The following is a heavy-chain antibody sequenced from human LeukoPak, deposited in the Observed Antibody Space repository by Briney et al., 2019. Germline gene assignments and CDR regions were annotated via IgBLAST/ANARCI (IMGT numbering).Heavy chain of an antibody. CDR1: GFTLNTYT. CDR2: ISTDSSYI. CDR3: VRGSSGAYDY. V-gene: IGHV3-21*01. J-gene: IGHJ4*02. Sequence: GGSLRLSCAASGFTLNTYTMNWVRQAPGKGLEWVSSISTDSSYIYYAEAVHGRFTVTRDNAKYSLYLQMNSLRAEDTAVYYCVRGSSGAYDYWGQGSLVTVSS. D-gene: IGHD4-17*01.